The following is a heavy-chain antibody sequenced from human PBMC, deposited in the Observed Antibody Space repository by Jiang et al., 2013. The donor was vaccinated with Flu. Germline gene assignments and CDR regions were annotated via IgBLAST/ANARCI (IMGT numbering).Heavy chain of an antibody. V-gene: IGHV2-5*02. CDR2: YWDDDK. CDR3: ATNDYGDYCFDY. Sequence: YWDDDKRYSPSLKSRLTITKDTSKNQVVLTMTNMDPVDTATYYCATNDYGDYCFDYWGQGTLVTVSS. D-gene: IGHD4-17*01. J-gene: IGHJ4*02.